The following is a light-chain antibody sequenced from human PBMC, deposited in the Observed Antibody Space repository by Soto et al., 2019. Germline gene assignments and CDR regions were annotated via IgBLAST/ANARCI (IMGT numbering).Light chain of an antibody. CDR2: AAS. V-gene: IGKV1-27*01. CDR3: QKHNSAPFT. CDR1: QGIRNY. Sequence: DIQMTQSPSSLSASVGDRVTITCRASQGIRNYLAWYQQKPGKVPKLLIYAASTLQSGVPSRFSGSGSGTDFTLTISSLQPEDVATYYCQKHNSAPFTFGPGTKVDIK. J-gene: IGKJ3*01.